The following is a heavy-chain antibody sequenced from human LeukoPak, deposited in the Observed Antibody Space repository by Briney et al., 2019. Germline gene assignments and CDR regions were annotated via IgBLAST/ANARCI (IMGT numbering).Heavy chain of an antibody. CDR3: AREGLHPRIQLPGHYSDS. CDR2: ISSSSKYI. V-gene: IGHV3-21*01. CDR1: GFTVSSNY. D-gene: IGHD1-1*01. Sequence: PGGSLRLSCAASGFTVSSNYMTWVRQAPGKGLEWISSISSSSKYIYYGDSVRGRFTTSRDNAKNFLYLQMDSLKGEDTAIYYCAREGLHPRIQLPGHYSDSWGPGTLVIVSS. J-gene: IGHJ4*02.